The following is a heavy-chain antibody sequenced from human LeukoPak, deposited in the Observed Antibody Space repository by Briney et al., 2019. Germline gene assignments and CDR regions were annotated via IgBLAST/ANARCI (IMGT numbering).Heavy chain of an antibody. Sequence: SETLSLTCTVSGGSISSYYWSWIRQPAGKGLEWIARIYTSGSTNYNPSLKSRVTMSVDTSKNQFSLKLSSVTAADTAVYYCARDTRERYYYYMDVWGKGTTVTVSS. J-gene: IGHJ6*03. CDR3: ARDTRERYYYYMDV. D-gene: IGHD1-26*01. CDR2: IYTSGST. V-gene: IGHV4-4*07. CDR1: GGSISSYY.